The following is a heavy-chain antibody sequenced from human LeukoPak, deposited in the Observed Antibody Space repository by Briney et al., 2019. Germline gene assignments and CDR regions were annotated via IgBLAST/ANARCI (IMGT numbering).Heavy chain of an antibody. Sequence: SETLSLTCTVSGGSISSGGYYWSWIRQHPGKGLEWIGYISYSGSTYYNPSLKSRVTISVDTSKNQFSLRLSSVTAADTAAYYCSRESGAFSPFGYWGQGTLVTVSS. D-gene: IGHD1-26*01. CDR2: ISYSGST. CDR1: GGSISSGGYY. J-gene: IGHJ4*02. V-gene: IGHV4-31*03. CDR3: SRESGAFSPFGY.